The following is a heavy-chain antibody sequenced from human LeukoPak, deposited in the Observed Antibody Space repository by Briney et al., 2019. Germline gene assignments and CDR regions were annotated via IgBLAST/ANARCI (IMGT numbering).Heavy chain of an antibody. CDR3: ARGNSYYYDSSGRTNWFDP. CDR2: IYYSGST. Sequence: PSQTLSLTCTVSGGSISSGSYYWSWIRQPPGKGLEWIGYIYYSGSTNYNPSLKSRVTISVDTSKNQFSLKLSSVTAADTAVYYCARGNSYYYDSSGRTNWFDPWGQGTLVTVSS. D-gene: IGHD3-22*01. V-gene: IGHV4-61*01. J-gene: IGHJ5*02. CDR1: GGSISSGSYY.